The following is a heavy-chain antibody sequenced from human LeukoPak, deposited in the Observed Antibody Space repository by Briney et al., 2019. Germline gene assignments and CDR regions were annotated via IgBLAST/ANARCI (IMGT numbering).Heavy chain of an antibody. D-gene: IGHD6-19*01. CDR1: GFTFNSYG. V-gene: IGHV3-33*01. J-gene: IGHJ4*02. CDR3: ARDPGVRWLVGFDY. Sequence: PGRSLRLSCAASGFTFNSYGMHWVRQAPGKGLEWVAVIWYDGSNKYYADSVKGRFTISRDNSENTLYLQMDSLRAEDTAVYYCARDPGVRWLVGFDYWGQGTLVTVPS. CDR2: IWYDGSNK.